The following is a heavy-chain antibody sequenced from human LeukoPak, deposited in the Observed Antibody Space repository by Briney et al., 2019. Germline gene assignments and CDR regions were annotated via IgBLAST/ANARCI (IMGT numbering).Heavy chain of an antibody. J-gene: IGHJ4*02. CDR2: ISSSSSYI. Sequence: GGSLRLSCAASGFTFSSYSMNWVRQAPGKGLEWVSSISSSSSYIYYADSVKGRFTISRDNAKNSLYLQMNSLRAEDTAVYHCARGTDYDMTWEYDYWGQGTLVTVSS. CDR1: GFTFSSYS. V-gene: IGHV3-21*01. CDR3: ARGTDYDMTWEYDY. D-gene: IGHD3-9*01.